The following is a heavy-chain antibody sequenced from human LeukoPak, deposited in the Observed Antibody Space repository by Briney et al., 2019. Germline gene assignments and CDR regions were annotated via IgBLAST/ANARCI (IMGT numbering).Heavy chain of an antibody. CDR1: GFTFSSYG. V-gene: IGHV3-30*02. J-gene: IGHJ4*02. D-gene: IGHD3-10*01. CDR3: ARDSPLYGSGREY. CDR2: IRYDGSNK. Sequence: GGSLRLSCTASGFTFSSYGMHWVRQAPGKGLEWVAFIRYDGSNKYYADSMKGRFTISRDNSKNTLYLQMNSLRAEDTAVYYCARDSPLYGSGREYWGQGTLVTVSS.